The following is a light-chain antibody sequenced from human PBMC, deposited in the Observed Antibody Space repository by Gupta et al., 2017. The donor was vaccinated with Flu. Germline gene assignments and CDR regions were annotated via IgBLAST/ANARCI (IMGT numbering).Light chain of an antibody. CDR1: QSVLYSSNNKNY. J-gene: IGKJ3*01. V-gene: IGKV4-1*01. Sequence: DIVMTQSPDSLAVSLGERATINCTSSQSVLYSSNNKNYLAWYQQKPGQPPKLLIHWASTRESGVPDRFSGSGSGTDFTLTISSLHAEDVAVYYCQQFYTTPLAFGPGTKVYIK. CDR3: QQFYTTPLA. CDR2: WAS.